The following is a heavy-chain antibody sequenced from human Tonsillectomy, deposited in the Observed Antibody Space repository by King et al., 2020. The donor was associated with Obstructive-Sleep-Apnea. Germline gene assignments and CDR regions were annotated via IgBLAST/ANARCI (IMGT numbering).Heavy chain of an antibody. CDR2: ISSSRSYI. CDR1: GVTLSSYS. J-gene: IGHJ4*02. D-gene: IGHD1-1*01. Sequence: VQLVESGGGLVKPGGSLRFSCAASGVTLSSYSWNWVRQAPGKGMEWVSSISSSRSYIYSADLVKGRFTISRNNPKNSLYLQMNSLRAEDTAVYYCARGSNLGTTALSAYWGQGTLVTVSS. V-gene: IGHV3-21*01. CDR3: ARGSNLGTTALSAY.